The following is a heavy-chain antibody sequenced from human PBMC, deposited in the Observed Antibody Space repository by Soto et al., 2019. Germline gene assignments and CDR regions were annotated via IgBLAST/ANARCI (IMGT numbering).Heavy chain of an antibody. V-gene: IGHV1-69*13. J-gene: IGHJ4*02. Sequence: ASVKVSCKASGGTFSSYAISWVRQAPGQGLEWMGGIIPIFGTANYAQKFQGRVTITADESTSTAYMELSSLRSEDTAVYYCASSSLQYYYDSSGYYYNWGQGTLVTVSS. D-gene: IGHD3-22*01. CDR2: IIPIFGTA. CDR3: ASSSLQYYYDSSGYYYN. CDR1: GGTFSSYA.